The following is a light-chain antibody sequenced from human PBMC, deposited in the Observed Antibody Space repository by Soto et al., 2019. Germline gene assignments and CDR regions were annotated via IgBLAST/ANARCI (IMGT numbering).Light chain of an antibody. CDR2: DAS. V-gene: IGKV3-11*01. Sequence: EIVLTQTAATLSLSPGEIATLSCRASQSVSSYLIWYQQKPGQAPMLLIYDASNRATGIPARFSGNGSGTDFTLNIYSLEPEDFAVKYCQQRSKLPLTFGGATKVEIK. CDR1: QSVSSY. CDR3: QQRSKLPLT. J-gene: IGKJ4*01.